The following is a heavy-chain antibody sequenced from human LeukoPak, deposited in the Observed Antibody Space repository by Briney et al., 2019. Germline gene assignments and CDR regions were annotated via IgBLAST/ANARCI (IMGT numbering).Heavy chain of an antibody. Sequence: GESLNLYCKGSGYSFTSYWIGWVRQTPGKGPELMGMIYPDDSDTRNSPSFQGKVTISADKSISTAYLQWISLKASETAMYYCARSYSYGKLDYWGQGTLVTVSS. J-gene: IGHJ4*02. D-gene: IGHD5-18*01. CDR2: IYPDDSDT. CDR1: GYSFTSYW. CDR3: ARSYSYGKLDY. V-gene: IGHV5-51*01.